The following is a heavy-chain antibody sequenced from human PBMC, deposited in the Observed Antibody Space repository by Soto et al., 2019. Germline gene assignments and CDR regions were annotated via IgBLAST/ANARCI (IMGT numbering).Heavy chain of an antibody. CDR1: GFTVSEHW. J-gene: IGHJ4*02. Sequence: EVQMVESGGGLVQPGGSLRLSCAASGFTVSEHWMHWVRQAPGKGLVWVSRIDDGGGTSYADSVKGRFTVSRDNAKNTLYLQMNSLGVEDKAVYYCTNVFDNWGQGTLVTVSS. CDR3: TNVFDN. V-gene: IGHV3-74*01. CDR2: IDDGGGT.